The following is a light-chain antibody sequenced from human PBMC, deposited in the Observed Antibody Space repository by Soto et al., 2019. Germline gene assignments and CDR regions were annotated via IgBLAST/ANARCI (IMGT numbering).Light chain of an antibody. V-gene: IGLV2-14*03. CDR1: SSDVGAYNY. CDR3: SSYAGSNTHYV. J-gene: IGLJ1*01. CDR2: DVG. Sequence: QSALTQPASVSGSPGQSIIISCTGTSSDVGAYNYVSWYQHHPGKAPELLLYDVGVRPSGVSDRFSGSKSGNTASLTISGLQAEDEADYYCSSYAGSNTHYVFGTGTKVTVL.